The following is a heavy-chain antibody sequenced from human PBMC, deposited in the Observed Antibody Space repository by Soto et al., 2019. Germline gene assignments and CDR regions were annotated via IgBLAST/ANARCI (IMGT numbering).Heavy chain of an antibody. CDR3: ARLISGYFEY. D-gene: IGHD2-8*01. Sequence: PGESLKISCKGSGYSFTTYWISWVRQMPGKGLEWMGRIDPSDSYMDYSPSFQGHVTISADKSISTAYLQWNSLRASDTAMYYCARLISGYFEYWGRGTLVTVSS. CDR1: GYSFTTYW. CDR2: IDPSDSYM. V-gene: IGHV5-10-1*01. J-gene: IGHJ4*02.